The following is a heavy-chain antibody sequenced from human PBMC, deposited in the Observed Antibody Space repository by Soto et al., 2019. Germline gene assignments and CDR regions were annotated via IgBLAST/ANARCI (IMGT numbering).Heavy chain of an antibody. CDR2: ISYDGSNK. Sequence: QVQLLESGGGVVQPGRSLRLSCAASGFTFSSYAMHWVRQAPGKGLEWVAVISYDGSNKYYADSVKGRFTISRDNSKNTLYLQMNSLRAEDTAVYYCARNLYCSGGSCTTGYYGMDVWGQGTTVTVSS. D-gene: IGHD2-15*01. J-gene: IGHJ6*02. CDR3: ARNLYCSGGSCTTGYYGMDV. CDR1: GFTFSSYA. V-gene: IGHV3-30-3*01.